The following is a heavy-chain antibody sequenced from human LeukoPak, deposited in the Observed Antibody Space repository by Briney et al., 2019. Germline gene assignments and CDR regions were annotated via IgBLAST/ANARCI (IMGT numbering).Heavy chain of an antibody. CDR1: GGSFSGYY. Sequence: SETLSLTCAVYGGSFSGYYWSWIRQPPGKGLEWIGEINHSGSTNYNPSLKSRVTISVDTSKNQFSLKLSSVTAADTAVYYCASAPRSVGAKYWGYWGQGTLVTVSS. J-gene: IGHJ4*02. CDR2: INHSGST. D-gene: IGHD1-26*01. V-gene: IGHV4-34*01. CDR3: ASAPRSVGAKYWGY.